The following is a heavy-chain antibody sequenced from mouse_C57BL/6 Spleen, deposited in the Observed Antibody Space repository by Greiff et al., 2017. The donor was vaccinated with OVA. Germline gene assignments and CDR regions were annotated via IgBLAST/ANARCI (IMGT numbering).Heavy chain of an antibody. CDR1: GYTFTSYW. CDR2: IDPSDSYT. J-gene: IGHJ2*01. V-gene: IGHV1-69*01. CDR3: AREGSRGYFDY. Sequence: QVQLQQPGAELVLPGASVKLSCKASGYTFTSYWMHWVKQRPGQGLEWIGEIDPSDSYTNSNQKFKGKSTLTVDKSSSTAYMQLSSLTSEDSAVYYCAREGSRGYFDYWGQGTTLTVSS.